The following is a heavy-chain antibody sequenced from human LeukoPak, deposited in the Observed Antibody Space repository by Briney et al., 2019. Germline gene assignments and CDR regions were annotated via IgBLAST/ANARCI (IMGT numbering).Heavy chain of an antibody. D-gene: IGHD4-23*01. J-gene: IGHJ5*02. CDR1: GYTLPELS. CDR2: FDPEDGET. V-gene: IGHV1-24*01. CDR3: ATEGGGSNWFDP. Sequence: GASVRVSCQVSGYTLPELSMQWERQAPGKGLEWKGGFDPEDGETIYAQTFQGRVTMTEDTSTDTAYMELSSLRSEDTAVYYCATEGGGSNWFDPWGQGTLVTVSS.